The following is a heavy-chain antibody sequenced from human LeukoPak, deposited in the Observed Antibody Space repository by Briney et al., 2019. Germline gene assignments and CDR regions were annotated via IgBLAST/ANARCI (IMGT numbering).Heavy chain of an antibody. CDR3: ARSRGSSGSYPFDY. V-gene: IGHV3-48*01. CDR2: ISSSSSTI. Sequence: PGGSLRLSCAASGFTFSSYSVNWVRQAPGKGLEWVSYISSSSSTIYYAGSVKGRFTISRDNAKNSLFLQMNSLRAEDTAVYYCARSRGSSGSYPFDYWGQGTLVTVSS. D-gene: IGHD1-26*01. J-gene: IGHJ4*02. CDR1: GFTFSSYS.